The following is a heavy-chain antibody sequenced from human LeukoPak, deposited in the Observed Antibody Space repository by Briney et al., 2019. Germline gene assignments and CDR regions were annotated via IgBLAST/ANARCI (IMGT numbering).Heavy chain of an antibody. J-gene: IGHJ6*02. Sequence: SETLSLTCTASGGSISSSSYYWGWIRQPPGKGLEWIGSIYYSGSTNYNPSLKSRVTISVDTSKNQFSLKLSSVTAADTAVYYCAREGEELLWFGESSYGMDVWGQGTTVTVSS. D-gene: IGHD3-10*01. CDR3: AREGEELLWFGESSYGMDV. V-gene: IGHV4-39*07. CDR1: GGSISSSSYY. CDR2: IYYSGST.